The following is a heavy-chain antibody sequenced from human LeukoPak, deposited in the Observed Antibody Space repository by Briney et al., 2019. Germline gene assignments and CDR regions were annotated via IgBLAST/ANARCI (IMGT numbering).Heavy chain of an antibody. D-gene: IGHD3-22*01. CDR1: GYSFTSYW. CDR2: IYPGDSDT. V-gene: IGHV5-51*01. CDR3: ARQRAYYYDSREGEHFDY. J-gene: IGHJ4*02. Sequence: GESLRISCKGSGYSFTSYWIGWVRQMPGKGLEWMGIIYPGDSDTRYSPSFQGQVTISADKSISTAYLQWSSLKASDTAMYYCARQRAYYYDSREGEHFDYWGQGTLVTVSS.